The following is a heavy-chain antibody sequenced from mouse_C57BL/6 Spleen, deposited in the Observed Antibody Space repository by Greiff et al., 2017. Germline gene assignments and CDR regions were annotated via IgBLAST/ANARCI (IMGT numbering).Heavy chain of an antibody. CDR3: ARLLVRGYFDV. CDR2: IRNKANGYTT. V-gene: IGHV7-3*01. J-gene: IGHJ1*03. D-gene: IGHD2-14*01. Sequence: DVMLVASGGGLVQPGGSLSLSCAASGFTFTDYYMSWVRQPPGKALEWLGFIRNKANGYTTEYSASVKGRFTISRDNSQSILYLQMNALRAEDSATYYCARLLVRGYFDVWGTGTTVTVSS. CDR1: GFTFTDYY.